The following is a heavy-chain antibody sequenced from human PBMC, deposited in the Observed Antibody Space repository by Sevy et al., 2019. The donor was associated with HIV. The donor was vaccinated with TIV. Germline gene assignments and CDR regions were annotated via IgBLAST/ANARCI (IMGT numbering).Heavy chain of an antibody. V-gene: IGHV4-34*01. CDR2: INHSGST. CDR3: ARGNYYGSGSYYNRRDNWFDP. J-gene: IGHJ5*02. CDR1: GGSFSGYY. D-gene: IGHD3-10*01. Sequence: SETLSLTCAVYGGSFSGYYWSWIRQPPGKGLEWIGEINHSGSTNYNPSLKSRVTISVDTSKNQFSLKLSSVTAADTAVYYCARGNYYGSGSYYNRRDNWFDPWGQGTLVTVSS.